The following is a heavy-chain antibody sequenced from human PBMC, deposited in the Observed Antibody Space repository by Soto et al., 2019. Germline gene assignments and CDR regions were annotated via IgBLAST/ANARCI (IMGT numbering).Heavy chain of an antibody. CDR1: GDSVSSSGVA. CDR3: ARGRASAFDY. Sequence: SQTLSLTCAISGDSVSSSGVAWNWIRQPPSRGLEWLGRTYYASRWYNDYAVSVTGRITINPDTSMNQFSLQLNSVTPEDTAIYYCARGRASAFDYWGQGTQVTVSS. V-gene: IGHV6-1*01. D-gene: IGHD3-3*01. CDR2: TYYASRWYN. J-gene: IGHJ4*02.